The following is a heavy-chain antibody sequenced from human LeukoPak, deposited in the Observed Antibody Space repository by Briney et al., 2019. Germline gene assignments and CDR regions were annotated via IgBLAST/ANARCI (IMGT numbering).Heavy chain of an antibody. D-gene: IGHD6-19*01. J-gene: IGHJ6*03. V-gene: IGHV4-61*02. Sequence: PSETLSLTCTVSGGSISSSSYYWGWIRQPAGKGLEWIGRIYTSGSTNYNPSLKSRVTMSVDTSKNQFSLKLSSVTAADTAVYYCARDLQWLGPSADYYMDVWGKGTTVTISS. CDR2: IYTSGST. CDR3: ARDLQWLGPSADYYMDV. CDR1: GGSISSSSYY.